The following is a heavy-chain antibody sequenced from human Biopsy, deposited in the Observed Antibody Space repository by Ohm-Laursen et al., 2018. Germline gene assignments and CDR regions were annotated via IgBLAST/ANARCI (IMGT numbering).Heavy chain of an antibody. CDR3: TKDLIPAGTDV. D-gene: IGHD2-21*01. CDR1: GFTVTDHA. V-gene: IGHV3-9*01. CDR2: ISWDSGRR. J-gene: IGHJ6*02. Sequence: SLRLSCAATGFTVTDHAMHWVRQPPGKGLEWVSGISWDSGRRGYADSVKGRFTLSRDKAKKSLYLEINSLTPEEPALFFCTKDLIPAGTDVWGQGTTVTVSS.